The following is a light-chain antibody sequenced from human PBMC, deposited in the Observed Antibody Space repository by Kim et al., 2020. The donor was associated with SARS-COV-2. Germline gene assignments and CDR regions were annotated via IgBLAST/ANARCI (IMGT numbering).Light chain of an antibody. J-gene: IGLJ3*02. Sequence: QTATLTCTGNGDNVGDQGAAWLQQHQGHPPKLLSHRNNNRPSGISARLSASRSGNTASLTISELQPEDEADYYCSAWDSGLRGWLFGGGTKLTVL. V-gene: IGLV10-54*01. CDR3: SAWDSGLRGWL. CDR1: GDNVGDQG. CDR2: RNN.